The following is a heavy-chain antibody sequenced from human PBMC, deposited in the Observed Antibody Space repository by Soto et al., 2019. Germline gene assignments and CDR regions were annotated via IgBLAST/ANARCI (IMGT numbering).Heavy chain of an antibody. Sequence: AETLSLTCTVSGGSISSYYWSWIRQPPGKGLEWIGYIYYSGSTNYNPSLKSRVTISVDTSKNQFSLKLSSVTAADTAVYYCARGMVTMIDRFDYWGQGTLVTVSS. V-gene: IGHV4-59*01. CDR3: ARGMVTMIDRFDY. D-gene: IGHD3-22*01. CDR2: IYYSGST. J-gene: IGHJ4*02. CDR1: GGSISSYY.